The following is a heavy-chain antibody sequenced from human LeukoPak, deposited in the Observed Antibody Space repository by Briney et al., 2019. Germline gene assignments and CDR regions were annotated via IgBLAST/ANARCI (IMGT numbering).Heavy chain of an antibody. J-gene: IGHJ6*02. CDR3: ATAGYSSGWYDGYCYYGMDV. V-gene: IGHV1-24*01. CDR2: FDPEDGET. CDR1: GYTLTELS. D-gene: IGHD6-19*01. Sequence: ASVKVSCKVSGYTLTELSMHWVRQAPGKGLEWMGGFDPEDGETIYAQKFQGRVTMTEDTSTDTAYMELSSLRSEDTAVYYCATAGYSSGWYDGYCYYGMDVWGQGTTVTVSS.